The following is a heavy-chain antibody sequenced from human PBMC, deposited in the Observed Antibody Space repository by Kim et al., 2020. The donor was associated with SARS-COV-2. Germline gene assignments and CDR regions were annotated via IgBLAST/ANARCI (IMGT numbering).Heavy chain of an antibody. Sequence: SETLSLTCTVSGGSISSYYWSWIRQPPGKGLEWIGYIYYSGSTNYNPSLKSRVTISVDTSKNQFSLKLSSVTAADTAVYYCARVGGSYVGFDPWGQGTLVTVSS. J-gene: IGHJ5*02. CDR1: GGSISSYY. CDR3: ARVGGSYVGFDP. V-gene: IGHV4-59*13. D-gene: IGHD1-26*01. CDR2: IYYSGST.